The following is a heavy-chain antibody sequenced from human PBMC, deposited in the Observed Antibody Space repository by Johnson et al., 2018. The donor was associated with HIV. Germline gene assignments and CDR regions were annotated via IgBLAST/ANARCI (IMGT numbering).Heavy chain of an antibody. CDR2: IKQDGSEK. Sequence: VQLVESGGGLVQPGGSLRLSCAASGFIVSSYWMSWVRQAPGKGLEWVANIKQDGSEKYYVDSVKGRFTISRDNAKNSLYLQMNSLRAEDTAVYYCARDLGDSSGYYLGAFDIWGQGTMVTVSS. D-gene: IGHD3-22*01. CDR3: ARDLGDSSGYYLGAFDI. J-gene: IGHJ3*02. CDR1: GFIVSSYW. V-gene: IGHV3-7*01.